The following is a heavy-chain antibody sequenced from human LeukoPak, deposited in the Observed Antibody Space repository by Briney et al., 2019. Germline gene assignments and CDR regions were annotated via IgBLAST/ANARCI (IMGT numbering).Heavy chain of an antibody. CDR3: ARGGTNYYDSSGYYYDTNAFDI. J-gene: IGHJ3*02. Sequence: ASVKVSCKASGYTFTSYGISWVRQAPGQGLEWMGWFSAYNGNTNYAQKLQGRVTMTTDTSTSTAYMELRSLRSDDTAVYYCARGGTNYYDSSGYYYDTNAFDIWGQGTMVTVSS. CDR2: FSAYNGNT. CDR1: GYTFTSYG. D-gene: IGHD3-22*01. V-gene: IGHV1-18*01.